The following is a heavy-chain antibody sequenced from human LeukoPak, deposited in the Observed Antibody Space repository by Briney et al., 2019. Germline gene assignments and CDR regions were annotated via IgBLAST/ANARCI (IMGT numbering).Heavy chain of an antibody. V-gene: IGHV4-39*01. CDR2: FRYIQTT. CDR3: TRQLSWASDTGDS. Sequence: SQTLSLTCNVSGRSISGRCRYWGRVRQPPGGGLEWIGSFRYIQTTYYNPSPQSRLTLSLDNSQHQVSLKLKSVTAADTSMNDRTRQLSWASDTGDSWGQGTLGTVSS. J-gene: IGHJ5*01. D-gene: IGHD6-13*01. CDR1: GRSISGRCRY.